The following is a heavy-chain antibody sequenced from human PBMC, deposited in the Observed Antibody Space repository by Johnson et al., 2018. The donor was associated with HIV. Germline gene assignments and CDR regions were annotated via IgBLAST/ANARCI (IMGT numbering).Heavy chain of an antibody. CDR1: GFTVSSNY. CDR2: IYSGGST. Sequence: VQLVESGGGLVQPGGSLRLSCAASGFTVSSNYMSWVRQAPGKGLEWVSVIYSGGSTYYADSVKGRFTISRDNSKNTLYLQMNSLRAEDTAVYYCARASCEDSSTSCYLGPAAFDAFDIWGQGTVFTVSS. CDR3: ARASCEDSSTSCYLGPAAFDAFDI. V-gene: IGHV3-66*01. D-gene: IGHD2-2*01. J-gene: IGHJ3*02.